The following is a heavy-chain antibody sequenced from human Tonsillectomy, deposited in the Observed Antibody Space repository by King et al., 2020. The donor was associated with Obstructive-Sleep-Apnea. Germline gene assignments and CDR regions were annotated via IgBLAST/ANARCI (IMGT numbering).Heavy chain of an antibody. CDR2: IYYSGST. V-gene: IGHV4-30-4*01. CDR1: GGSISRRDSY. Sequence: QLQESGPGLVKPSETLSLTCTVSGGSISRRDSYWSWIRQPPGKGLEWIGYIYYSGSTHYNPSLKSRVTMSVDTSQNQFSLKLSSVTAADTAVYYCARSHYGDYLEGLDDWGQGTLVTVSS. D-gene: IGHD4-17*01. CDR3: ARSHYGDYLEGLDD. J-gene: IGHJ4*02.